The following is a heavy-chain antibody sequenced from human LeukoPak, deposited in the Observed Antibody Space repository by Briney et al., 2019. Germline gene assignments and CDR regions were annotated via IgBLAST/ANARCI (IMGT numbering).Heavy chain of an antibody. D-gene: IGHD3-22*01. V-gene: IGHV3-23*01. Sequence: GRSLRLSCVASGFTFTSYAMNWVRQAPGKGLEWVSVISVSGQSTYYADSVKGRFTISRDISKNTLYLQMNSLRAEDTGVYYCAKNHDSNGYHTDDAFDVWGQGTMVTVSS. CDR1: GFTFTSYA. CDR3: AKNHDSNGYHTDDAFDV. CDR2: ISVSGQST. J-gene: IGHJ3*01.